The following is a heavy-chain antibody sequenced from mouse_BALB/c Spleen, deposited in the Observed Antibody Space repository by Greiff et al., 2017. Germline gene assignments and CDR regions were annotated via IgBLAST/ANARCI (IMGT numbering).Heavy chain of an antibody. V-gene: IGHV14-1*02. CDR3: ARRASMITTGFAY. D-gene: IGHD2-4*01. CDR1: GFNIKDYY. J-gene: IGHJ3*01. Sequence: EVKVEESGAELVRPGALVKLSCKASGFNIKDYYMHWVKQRPEQGLEWIGWIDPENGNTIYDPKFQGKASITADTSSNTAYLQLSSLTSEDTAVYYCARRASMITTGFAYWGQGTLVTVSA. CDR2: IDPENGNT.